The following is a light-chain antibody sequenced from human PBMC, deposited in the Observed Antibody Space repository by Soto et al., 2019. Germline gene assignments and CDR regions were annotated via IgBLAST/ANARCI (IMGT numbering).Light chain of an antibody. J-gene: IGKJ4*01. CDR2: GAC. CDR1: QSVSSSY. CDR3: QGYNNGPALT. V-gene: IGKV3-20*01. Sequence: EIVLTQSPGTLSLSPGERATLSCRASQSVSSSYLDWYQHKPGQARRLLIYGACSRTTGIPNRVSGSGSGTDITLTISILEPEDLAVYYDQGYNNGPALTVGGGTKVDIK.